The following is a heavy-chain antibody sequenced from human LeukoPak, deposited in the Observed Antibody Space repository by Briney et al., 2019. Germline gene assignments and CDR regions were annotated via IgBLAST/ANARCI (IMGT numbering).Heavy chain of an antibody. J-gene: IGHJ4*02. Sequence: ASVKVSCKASGYTFTSYYMHWVRQAPGQGLEWMGIIHPSGGSTSYAQKFQGRVTMTRDTSTSTVYMELSSLRSEDTAVYYCARGQWIAAAGIRLDYWGQGTLVTVSS. V-gene: IGHV1-46*01. D-gene: IGHD6-13*01. CDR2: IHPSGGST. CDR3: ARGQWIAAAGIRLDY. CDR1: GYTFTSYY.